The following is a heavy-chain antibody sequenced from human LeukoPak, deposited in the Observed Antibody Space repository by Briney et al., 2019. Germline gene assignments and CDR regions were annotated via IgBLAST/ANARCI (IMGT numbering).Heavy chain of an antibody. CDR1: GFTFSSYA. V-gene: IGHV3-23*01. CDR3: ANYVWGSYRHYFDN. Sequence: GGSLRLSCAASGFTFSSYAMTWVRQAPGKGLEWVSVISDSGYSTYYADSVEGRFTVSRDNSKNTLYLQMNSLRSEDTAVYYCANYVWGSYRHYFDNWGQGTLVTVSS. J-gene: IGHJ4*02. D-gene: IGHD3-16*02. CDR2: ISDSGYST.